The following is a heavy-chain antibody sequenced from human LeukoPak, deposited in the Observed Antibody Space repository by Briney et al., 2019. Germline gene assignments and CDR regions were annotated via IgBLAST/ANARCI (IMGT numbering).Heavy chain of an antibody. CDR1: GGSISSGDYY. D-gene: IGHD2-15*01. J-gene: IGHJ6*02. V-gene: IGHV4-30-4*01. Sequence: PSQTLSLTCTVSGGSISSGDYYWSWIRQPPGKGLEWIGYIYYSGSTYYNPSLKSRITISVDTSKNQFSLQLSSVTAADTAVYYCARSEGNCRGGIFSFGYYYGMDVWGQGTTVTVSS. CDR3: ARSEGNCRGGIFSFGYYYGMDV. CDR2: IYYSGST.